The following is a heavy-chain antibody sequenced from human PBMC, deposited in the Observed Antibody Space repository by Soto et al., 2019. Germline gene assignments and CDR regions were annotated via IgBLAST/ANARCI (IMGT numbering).Heavy chain of an antibody. J-gene: IGHJ4*02. CDR1: GFTFSSYS. V-gene: IGHV3-21*01. CDR2: ISSSSSYI. D-gene: IGHD5-12*01. CDR3: ARVKSVKIVAGTPHIDY. Sequence: GGSLRLSCAASGFTFSSYSMNWVRQAPGKGLEWVSSISSSSSYIYYADSVKGRFTISRDNAKNSLYLQMNSLRAEDTAVYYCARVKSVKIVAGTPHIDYWGQGTLVTVSS.